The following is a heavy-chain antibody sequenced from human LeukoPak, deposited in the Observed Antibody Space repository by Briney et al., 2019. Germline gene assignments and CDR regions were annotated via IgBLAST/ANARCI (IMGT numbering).Heavy chain of an antibody. CDR1: GFTVSSNY. V-gene: IGHV3-53*04. Sequence: PGGSLRLSCAASGFTVSSNYMSWVRQAPGKGLEWVSVIYSGGSTYYADSVKGRFTISRHNSKNTLYLQMNSLRAEDMAVYYCARAPTISPLNWFDPWGQGTLVTVSS. CDR2: IYSGGST. J-gene: IGHJ5*02. CDR3: ARAPTISPLNWFDP. D-gene: IGHD3-3*01.